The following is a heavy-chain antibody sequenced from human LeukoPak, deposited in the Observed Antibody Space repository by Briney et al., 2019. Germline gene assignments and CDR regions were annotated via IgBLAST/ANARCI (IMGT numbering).Heavy chain of an antibody. CDR1: GYTFTRYA. J-gene: IGHJ4*02. V-gene: IGHV1-3*01. CDR3: ARGYYDSSGCWILHFDY. D-gene: IGHD3-22*01. Sequence: GASVKVPCKASGYTFTRYAMHWVRQAPGQRLEWMGWINAGNGNTKYSQKFQGRVTITRDTSANTAYMELSSLRSEDTAVYYCARGYYDSSGCWILHFDYWGQGTQVTVSS. CDR2: INAGNGNT.